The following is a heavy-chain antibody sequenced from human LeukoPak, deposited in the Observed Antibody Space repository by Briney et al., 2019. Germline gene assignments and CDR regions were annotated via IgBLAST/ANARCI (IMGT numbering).Heavy chain of an antibody. CDR2: IWYDGSNK. V-gene: IGHV3-33*01. J-gene: IGHJ4*02. CDR1: GFTFSSYG. D-gene: IGHD3-22*01. Sequence: QPGGSLRLSCAASGFTFSSYGMHWVRQAPGKGLEGVAVIWYDGSNKYSADSVKGRFTISRDNSKNTLYLQMNSLRAEDTAVYYCARDPYDYDISAPLTPYYFDYWAQGTLVPVSS. CDR3: ARDPYDYDISAPLTPYYFDY.